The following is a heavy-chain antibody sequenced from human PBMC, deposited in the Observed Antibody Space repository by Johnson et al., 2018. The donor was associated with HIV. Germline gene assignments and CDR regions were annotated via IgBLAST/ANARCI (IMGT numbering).Heavy chain of an antibody. J-gene: IGHJ3*02. V-gene: IGHV3-23*04. Sequence: VQLVEFGGGLVQPGGSLRLSCAASGFTFSSYAMSWVRQAPGKGLAWVSAISGSGGSTYYADSVKGQFTTSRDNDKNTLYLQMNILRAEDTALYYCARDRAGFDIWGQGTMVTVS. CDR1: GFTFSSYA. CDR2: ISGSGGST. D-gene: IGHD6-19*01. CDR3: ARDRAGFDI.